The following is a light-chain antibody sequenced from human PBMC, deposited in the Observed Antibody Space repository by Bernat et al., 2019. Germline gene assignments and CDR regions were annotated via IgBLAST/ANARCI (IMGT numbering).Light chain of an antibody. V-gene: IGLV2-14*03. Sequence: QSALTQPASVSGSPGQSITISCTGTSSDVGGYNYVSWYQHHPGKAPKLMIYHVSSRPSGVSNRFSGSKSDNTASLTISGLQAEDEADYYCSSYAGSNNLVFGGGTKLTVL. CDR1: SSDVGGYNY. J-gene: IGLJ3*02. CDR3: SSYAGSNNLV. CDR2: HVS.